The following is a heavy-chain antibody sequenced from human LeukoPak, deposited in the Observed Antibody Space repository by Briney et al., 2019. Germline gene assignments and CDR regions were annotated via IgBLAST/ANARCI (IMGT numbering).Heavy chain of an antibody. V-gene: IGHV4-4*07. J-gene: IGHJ4*02. CDR2: IYTSGST. Sequence: SETLSLTCTVSGGSISSYYWSWIRQPAGKGLEWIGRIYTSGSTNYNPSLKSRVTISVDTSKNQFSLKLSSVTAADTAVYYWASSYYDYVWGSYRVDYWGQGTLVTVSS. CDR3: ASSYYDYVWGSYRVDY. D-gene: IGHD3-16*02. CDR1: GGSISSYY.